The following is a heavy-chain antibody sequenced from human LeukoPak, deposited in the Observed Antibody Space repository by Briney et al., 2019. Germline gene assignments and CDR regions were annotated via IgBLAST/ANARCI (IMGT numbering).Heavy chain of an antibody. CDR2: TSFDVSNK. CDR1: GFTFSSYA. J-gene: IGHJ4*02. Sequence: PGGSLRLSCAASGFTFSSYAMHWVRQAPGKGLEWVATTSFDVSNKYYADSVKGRFTISRDNSKNTLYLQVNSLRAEDTAVYYCAKGGKWDVTPFDYWGQGTLVTVSS. CDR3: AKGGKWDVTPFDY. V-gene: IGHV3-30*04. D-gene: IGHD1-26*01.